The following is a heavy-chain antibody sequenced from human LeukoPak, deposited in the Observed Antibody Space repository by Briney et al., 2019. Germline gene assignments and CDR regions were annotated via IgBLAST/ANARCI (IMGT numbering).Heavy chain of an antibody. V-gene: IGHV1-18*01. Sequence: ASVKVSCKASGYTFTSYGISWVRQAPGQGLERMGWISAYNGNTNYAQKLQGRVTMTTDTSTSTAYMELRSLRSDDTAVYYCARESPIDFWSGYPFGGDYYGMDVWGQGTTVTVSS. J-gene: IGHJ6*02. CDR1: GYTFTSYG. D-gene: IGHD3-3*01. CDR3: ARESPIDFWSGYPFGGDYYGMDV. CDR2: ISAYNGNT.